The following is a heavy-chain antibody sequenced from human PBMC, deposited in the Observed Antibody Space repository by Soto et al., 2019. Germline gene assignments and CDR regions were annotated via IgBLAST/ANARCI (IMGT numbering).Heavy chain of an antibody. J-gene: IGHJ4*02. CDR3: AREGRGKKAGYNGLVSLGY. CDR2: IIPIFNST. Sequence: QVQLVQSGAEVKTPGSSLKVSCKVSGSRFSNYVISWVRQAPGHGLEWLGRIIPIFNSTKYVQSFQGRVTITADKSTSTASLELSSLSSDDTAVYYCAREGRGKKAGYNGLVSLGYWGQGTLVTVSS. V-gene: IGHV1-69*06. CDR1: GSRFSNYV. D-gene: IGHD2-2*02.